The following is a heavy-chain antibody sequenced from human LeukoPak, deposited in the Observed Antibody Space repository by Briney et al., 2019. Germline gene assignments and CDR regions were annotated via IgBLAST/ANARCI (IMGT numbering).Heavy chain of an antibody. CDR3: ARAYYDSGGYYYDY. CDR1: GFTFSSYP. Sequence: GGSLRLPCAASGFTFSSYPMHWVRQAPGKGLEYVSAISSNGDSTYYANSVKGRFTISRDNSKNTLYLQMGSLRAEDMAVYYCARAYYDSGGYYYDYWGQGTLVTVSS. V-gene: IGHV3-64*01. D-gene: IGHD3-22*01. J-gene: IGHJ4*02. CDR2: ISSNGDST.